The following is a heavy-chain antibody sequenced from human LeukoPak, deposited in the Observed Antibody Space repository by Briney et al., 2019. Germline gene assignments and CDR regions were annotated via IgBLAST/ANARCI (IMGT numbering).Heavy chain of an antibody. D-gene: IGHD3-22*01. CDR2: ISGSGGST. CDR3: AKPLTMIVVVITIFDY. V-gene: IGHV3-23*01. CDR1: GFTFSSDA. J-gene: IGHJ4*02. Sequence: GGSLRLSCAASGFTFSSDAMSWVRQAPGKGLEWVSAISGSGGSTYYADSVKGRFTISRDNSKNTLYLQMNSLRAEDTAVYYCAKPLTMIVVVITIFDYWGQGTLVTVSS.